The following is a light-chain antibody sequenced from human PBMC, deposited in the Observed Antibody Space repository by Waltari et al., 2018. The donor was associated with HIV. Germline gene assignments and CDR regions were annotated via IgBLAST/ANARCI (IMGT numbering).Light chain of an antibody. CDR2: RDN. Sequence: QSVLTQPPSASGTPGQKVTISCSGGTANIGANLVFWFQQFPGTAPKLLIYRDNLRHSGVPARFSGSKSGTSASLTISGLRSDDEAHYFCAVLDDTLGGGVFGGGTKLTVL. J-gene: IGLJ2*01. CDR1: TANIGANL. CDR3: AVLDDTLGGGV. V-gene: IGLV1-47*01.